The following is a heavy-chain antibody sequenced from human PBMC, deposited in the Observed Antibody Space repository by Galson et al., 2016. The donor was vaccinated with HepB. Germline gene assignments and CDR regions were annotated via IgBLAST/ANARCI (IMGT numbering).Heavy chain of an antibody. D-gene: IGHD3-22*01. CDR2: IYFNGRDI. J-gene: IGHJ4*02. Sequence: SLRLSFAASGFSFTEYGMHWVRQAPGKGWEWLAVIYFNGRDIYYADSVKGRFTISRDTSKNKLYLQMNSLRAEDTAVYYCVRDRATYDSSGYWFDYWGQGTLVTVSS. CDR3: VRDRATYDSSGYWFDY. CDR1: GFSFTEYG. V-gene: IGHV3-33*01.